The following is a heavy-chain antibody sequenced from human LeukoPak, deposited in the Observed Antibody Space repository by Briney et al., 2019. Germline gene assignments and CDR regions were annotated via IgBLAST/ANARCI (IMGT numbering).Heavy chain of an antibody. Sequence: GASVKVSCMASGYTFTSYGISWVRQAPGQGLEWVGWISAYNGNTNYAQKLQGRVTMTTDTSTSTAYMELRSLRSDDTAVYYCARVPMVRGSPSYYFDYWGQGTLVTVSS. CDR3: ARVPMVRGSPSYYFDY. D-gene: IGHD3-10*01. V-gene: IGHV1-18*01. J-gene: IGHJ4*02. CDR2: ISAYNGNT. CDR1: GYTFTSYG.